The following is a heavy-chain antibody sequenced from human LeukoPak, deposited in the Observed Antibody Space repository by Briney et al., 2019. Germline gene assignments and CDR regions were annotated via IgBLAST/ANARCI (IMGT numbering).Heavy chain of an antibody. CDR3: ARSDSGGYYNEY. J-gene: IGHJ4*02. D-gene: IGHD3-22*01. Sequence: SETLSLTCNVSGGSICKYYWSWIRQSPGEGLEWIGNIYYSGSTNYNPSLESRVTISVDTSKNEFSLKMSSVTTADTAVYYCARSDSGGYYNEYWGQGALVTVSA. CDR2: IYYSGST. CDR1: GGSICKYY. V-gene: IGHV4-59*01.